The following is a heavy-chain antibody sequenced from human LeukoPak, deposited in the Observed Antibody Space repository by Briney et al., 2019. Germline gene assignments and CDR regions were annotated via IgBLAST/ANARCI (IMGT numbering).Heavy chain of an antibody. J-gene: IGHJ6*02. V-gene: IGHV3-21*01. CDR3: ARRYCSSTSCRIYYYGMDV. Sequence: GGSLRLSCAASGFTFSSYSMNWVRQAPGKGLEWVSSISSSSYIYYADSVKGRFTISRDNVKNSLYLQMNSLRAEDTAVYYCARRYCSSTSCRIYYYGMDVWGQGTTVTVSS. D-gene: IGHD2-2*01. CDR2: ISSSSYI. CDR1: GFTFSSYS.